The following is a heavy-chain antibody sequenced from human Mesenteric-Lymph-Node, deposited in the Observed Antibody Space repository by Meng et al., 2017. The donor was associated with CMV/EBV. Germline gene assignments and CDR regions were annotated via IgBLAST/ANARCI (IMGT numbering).Heavy chain of an antibody. Sequence: ASVKVSCKASGYRFKDYYIHWVRQAPGQGLEWMGWINTYTGYTNYAQDFQGGVTMTTDTSTNTSYMELRSLTSDDTAVYYCARDRSLIFGVGTRDYYGIDVWGQGTTVTVSS. CDR3: ARDRSLIFGVGTRDYYGIDV. J-gene: IGHJ6*02. V-gene: IGHV1-18*04. CDR1: GYRFKDYY. CDR2: INTYTGYT. D-gene: IGHD3-3*01.